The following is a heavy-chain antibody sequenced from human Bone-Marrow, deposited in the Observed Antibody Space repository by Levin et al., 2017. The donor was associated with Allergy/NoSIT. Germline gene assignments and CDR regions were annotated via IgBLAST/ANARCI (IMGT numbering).Heavy chain of an antibody. CDR2: ISYDGSNK. Sequence: GGSLRLSCAASGFTFSSFAMHWVRQAPGKGLEWVASISYDGSNKYYADSVKGRFTISRDNSKNTLYLQMNSLRAEDTAVYYCAKDSRNYYYGSGSASPGIPQYWGQGTLVTVSS. CDR1: GFTFSSFA. CDR3: AKDSRNYYYGSGSASPGIPQY. V-gene: IGHV3-30*18. J-gene: IGHJ4*02. D-gene: IGHD3-10*01.